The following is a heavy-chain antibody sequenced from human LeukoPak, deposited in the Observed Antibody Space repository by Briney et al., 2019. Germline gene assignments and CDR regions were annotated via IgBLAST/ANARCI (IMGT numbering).Heavy chain of an antibody. CDR1: GDSINSFY. J-gene: IGHJ4*02. CDR2: IYYSGTP. D-gene: IGHD5-24*01. CDR3: ARHDGGDGYLLDL. V-gene: IGHV4-59*08. Sequence: PSETLSLTCTVSGDSINSFYWSCIRQPPGKGLEWIGYIYYSGTPSLNPSLKSRVTISIDTSKTLSLKLSSVTAADTAVYYCARHDGGDGYLLDLWGQGTLVTVSS.